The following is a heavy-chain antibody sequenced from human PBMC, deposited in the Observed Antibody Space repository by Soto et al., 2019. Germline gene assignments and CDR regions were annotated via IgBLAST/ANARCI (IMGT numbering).Heavy chain of an antibody. V-gene: IGHV1-2*02. D-gene: IGHD1-26*01. CDR2: ITPKSGGT. CDR1: GHTATGNY. CDR3: VRGGTYHGFDI. Sequence: ASVKVSCKASGHTATGNYIHWVRQAPGQGLEWMGWITPKSGGTNYAQKFRGRVIMTRDTSISTAYMELSRLNYDDSAMYYCVRGGTYHGFDIWGRGTMVTVSS. J-gene: IGHJ3*02.